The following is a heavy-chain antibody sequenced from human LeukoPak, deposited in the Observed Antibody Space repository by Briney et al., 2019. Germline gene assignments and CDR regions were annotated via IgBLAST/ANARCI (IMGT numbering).Heavy chain of an antibody. CDR2: IYYSGST. CDR3: AAGGGPAAMYYYYYYGMDV. V-gene: IGHV4-39*01. J-gene: IGHJ6*02. D-gene: IGHD2-2*01. CDR1: GGSISSSSYY. Sequence: PSEALSLTCTVSGGSISSSSYYWGWIRQPPGKGLEWIGSIYYSGSTYYNPSLKSRVTISADTSKNQFSLKLSSVTAADTAVYYCAAGGGPAAMYYYYYYGMDVWGQGATVTVSS.